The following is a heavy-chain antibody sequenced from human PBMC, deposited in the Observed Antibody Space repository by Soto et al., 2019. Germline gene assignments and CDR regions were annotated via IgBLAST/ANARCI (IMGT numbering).Heavy chain of an antibody. V-gene: IGHV4-61*01. D-gene: IGHD3-3*01. CDR2: VYHTGRT. CDR3: ERDFAYFDS. J-gene: IGHJ4*02. Sequence: SETLSLTCTVSVGSFKSGSYSLSWIRQPPGKGLQLIGYVYHTGRTSYNPSLKSRVSISMDKYKNQFSLNLDSVTAADTAVYFCERDFAYFDSCGQGTLVTVSS. CDR1: VGSFKSGSYS.